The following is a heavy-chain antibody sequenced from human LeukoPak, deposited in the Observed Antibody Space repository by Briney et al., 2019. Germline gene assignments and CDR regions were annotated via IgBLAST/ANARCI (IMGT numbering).Heavy chain of an antibody. CDR3: ARVSSGGYFHTYYFDY. D-gene: IGHD2-15*01. CDR1: GGSISSSSYY. V-gene: IGHV4-39*07. CDR2: IYYSGST. J-gene: IGHJ4*02. Sequence: SETLSLTCTVSGGSISSSSYYWGWIRQPPGKGLEWIGSIYYSGSTYYNPSLKSRVTISVDTSKNQFSLNLISVTAADTAIYYCARVSSGGYFHTYYFDYSGQGTLGTVSS.